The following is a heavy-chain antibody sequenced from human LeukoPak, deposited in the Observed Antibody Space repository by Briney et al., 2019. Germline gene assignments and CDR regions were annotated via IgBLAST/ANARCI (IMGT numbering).Heavy chain of an antibody. Sequence: SGPALVKPTQTLTLTCTFSGFSLSTRGMRVSWIRQLPGKALEWLARIDWDDDKFYSTSLKTRLTISKDTSKNQVVLTMTNMDPVDTATYYCARSRRDYGDYDYWGQGTLVTVSS. V-gene: IGHV2-70*04. CDR3: ARSRRDYGDYDY. J-gene: IGHJ4*02. CDR2: IDWDDDK. D-gene: IGHD4-17*01. CDR1: GFSLSTRGMR.